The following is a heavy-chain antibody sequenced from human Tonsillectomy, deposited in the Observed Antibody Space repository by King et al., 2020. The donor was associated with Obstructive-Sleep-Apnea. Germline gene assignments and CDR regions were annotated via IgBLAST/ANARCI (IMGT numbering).Heavy chain of an antibody. CDR1: GFNFNDYY. D-gene: IGHD3-10*01. J-gene: IGHJ4*02. CDR2: ISGSGTTI. V-gene: IGHV3-11*01. Sequence: VQLVESGGGLVKPGGSLRLSCAASGFNFNDYYMSWIRQAPGKGLEWVSYISGSGTTIYYADSVKGRFTISRDNARNSLYLQMNSLRAEDTAVYYCASATGFGELLSGWGQGNLVTVSS. CDR3: ASATGFGELLSG.